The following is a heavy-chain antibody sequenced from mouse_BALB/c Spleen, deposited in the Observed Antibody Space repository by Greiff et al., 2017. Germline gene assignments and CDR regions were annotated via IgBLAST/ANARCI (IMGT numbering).Heavy chain of an antibody. CDR1: GFDFSRYW. V-gene: IGHV4-1*02. D-gene: IGHD2-12*01. J-gene: IGHJ3*01. CDR2: INPDSSTI. Sequence: EVKLLESGGGLVQPGGSLKLSCAASGFDFSRYWMSWVRQAPGKGLEWIGEINPDSSTINYTPSLKDKFIISRDNAKNTLYLQMSKVRSEDTALYYCARQHFLYSPFAYWGQGTLVTVSA. CDR3: ARQHFLYSPFAY.